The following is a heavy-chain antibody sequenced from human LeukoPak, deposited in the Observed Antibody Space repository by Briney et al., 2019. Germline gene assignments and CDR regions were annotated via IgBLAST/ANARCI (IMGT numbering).Heavy chain of an antibody. CDR2: IYYSGST. V-gene: IGHV4-59*01. CDR3: ARGGGLDYYYYYMDV. CDR1: GGSITSYY. Sequence: SETLSLTCTVSGGSITSYYWSCIWQPPGKGLEWIGYIYYSGSTNYNPSLKSRVTISVDTSKNQFSLKLSSVTAADTAVYYCARGGGLDYYYYYMDVWGKGTTVTISS. D-gene: IGHD6-6*01. J-gene: IGHJ6*03.